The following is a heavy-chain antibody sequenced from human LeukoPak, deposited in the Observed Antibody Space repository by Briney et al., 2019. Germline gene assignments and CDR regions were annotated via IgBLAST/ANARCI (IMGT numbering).Heavy chain of an antibody. CDR1: GFTFSTYS. D-gene: IGHD5-18*01. Sequence: PGGSLRLSCAASGFTFSTYSMNWVRQAPGKGLEWVSYISSISSTIHYADSVKGRFTISRDNAKNSLYLQMNSLRDEDTAVYYCARGGSGYSYGKIDSWGQGILVTVSS. J-gene: IGHJ4*02. V-gene: IGHV3-48*02. CDR2: ISSISSTI. CDR3: ARGGSGYSYGKIDS.